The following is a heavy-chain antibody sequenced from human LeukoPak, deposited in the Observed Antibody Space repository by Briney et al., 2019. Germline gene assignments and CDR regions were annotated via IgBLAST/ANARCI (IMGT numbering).Heavy chain of an antibody. D-gene: IGHD1/OR15-1a*01. CDR2: IKTKDNSYAT. CDR3: TGNSLGGGENDY. J-gene: IGHJ4*02. CDR1: GFTFSGSA. V-gene: IGHV3-73*01. Sequence: AGALRLSCAASGFTFSGSAMHWVRQASGKGLEWVGRIKTKDNSYATAYAASLEGRFTIYRDDSKNTAYLQMDSLKTEDTAVYYCTGNSLGGGENDYWGQGTLVTGSS.